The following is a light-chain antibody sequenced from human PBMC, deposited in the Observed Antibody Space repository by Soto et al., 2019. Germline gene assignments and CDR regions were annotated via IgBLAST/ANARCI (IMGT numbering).Light chain of an antibody. CDR2: DAS. V-gene: IGKV1-5*01. CDR3: QQYSTDPFT. Sequence: DIQMTQSPSTLSASVGDRVTLTCRASRSITNWLAWFQQKPGKAPKLLIYDASNLESGVPSRFSGSASGTEFTLSISSLQPDDFGTYYCQQYSTDPFTFGPGTIVDLK. J-gene: IGKJ3*01. CDR1: RSITNW.